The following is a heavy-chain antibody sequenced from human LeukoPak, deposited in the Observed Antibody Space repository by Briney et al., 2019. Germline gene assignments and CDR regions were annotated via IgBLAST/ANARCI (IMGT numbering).Heavy chain of an antibody. CDR1: NGSISSSDYY. CDR2: IFYSGST. Sequence: SETLSLTCTVSNGSISSSDYYWGWIRQPPGKGLQWIGSIFYSGSTFYNPSLRSRVTISVDTSKNQFSLKLSSVTAADTALYYCARDVAGAAVVDEFDCWGQGTLVTVSS. V-gene: IGHV4-39*02. J-gene: IGHJ4*02. D-gene: IGHD6-19*01. CDR3: ARDVAGAAVVDEFDC.